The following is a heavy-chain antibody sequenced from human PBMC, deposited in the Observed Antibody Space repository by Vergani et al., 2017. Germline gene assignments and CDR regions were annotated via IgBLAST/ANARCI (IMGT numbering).Heavy chain of an antibody. CDR1: GGSISSGSYY. J-gene: IGHJ6*03. Sequence: QVQLQESGPGLVKPSQTLSLTCTVSGGSISSGSYYWSWIRQPAGKGLEWIGRIYTSGSTNYNPSLKSRVTISVDTSKHQFSLKLSSVTAADTAVYYCARSIGPYYMDVWGKGTTVTVSS. V-gene: IGHV4-61*02. CDR3: ARSIGPYYMDV. CDR2: IYTSGST. D-gene: IGHD3-16*01.